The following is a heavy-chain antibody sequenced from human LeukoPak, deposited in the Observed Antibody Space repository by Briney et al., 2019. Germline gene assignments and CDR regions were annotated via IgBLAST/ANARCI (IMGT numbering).Heavy chain of an antibody. D-gene: IGHD1-20*01. CDR3: ATYNWEYEADY. Sequence: GGSLRLSCAASGFTVRSNYMNWVRQAPGKGLEWVSVIYSGGSTYYADSVKGRFTISRDNSKNTLYLQMNSLRAEDTAVYYCATYNWEYEADYWGQGTLVTVSS. V-gene: IGHV3-66*01. CDR1: GFTVRSNY. CDR2: IYSGGST. J-gene: IGHJ4*02.